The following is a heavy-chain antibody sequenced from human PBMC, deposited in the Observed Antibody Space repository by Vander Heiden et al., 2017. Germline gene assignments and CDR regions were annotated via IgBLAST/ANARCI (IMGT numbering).Heavy chain of an antibody. Sequence: QMQLVQSGPQVTKPGTSVKVSCKDSGFTFTSSAVQWVRQARGQLLEWIGWIVVGSGNTNYAQKFQERVTITRDMSPSTAYMELSSLRSEDTAVYYCAAVVVTDAFDIWGQGTMVTVSS. CDR1: GFTFTSSA. CDR3: AAVVVTDAFDI. V-gene: IGHV1-58*01. D-gene: IGHD2-21*01. CDR2: IVVGSGNT. J-gene: IGHJ3*02.